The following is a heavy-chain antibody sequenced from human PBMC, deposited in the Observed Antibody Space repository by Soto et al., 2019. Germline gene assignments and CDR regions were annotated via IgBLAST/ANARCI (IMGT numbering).Heavy chain of an antibody. J-gene: IGHJ6*02. CDR1: GFIFSSYG. CDR2: ISNDALNK. CDR3: ARPRFDYYYYYGMDV. V-gene: IGHV3-30*03. Sequence: QVQLVESGGGVVQPGRALRLCCEASGFIFSSYGMHWVRQAPGKGLEWVAVISNDALNKYYADSVRGRFTISRDDSKNTLYLPMNSLRAEDTAVYYCARPRFDYYYYYGMDVWGQGTTVTVSS. D-gene: IGHD3-10*01.